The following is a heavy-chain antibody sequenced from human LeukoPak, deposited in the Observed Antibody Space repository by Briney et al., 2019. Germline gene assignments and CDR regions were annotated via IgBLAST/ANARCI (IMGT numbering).Heavy chain of an antibody. CDR2: FDPEDGET. D-gene: IGHD1-26*01. CDR1: GYTLTELS. Sequence: ASVKVSCKVSGYTLTELSMHWVRHAPGKGLEWMGGFDPEDGETIYAQKFQGRVTMTEYTSTDTAYMELSSLRSEDTAVYYCATDDLGRSGSWPRFDYWGQGTLVTVSS. J-gene: IGHJ4*02. V-gene: IGHV1-24*01. CDR3: ATDDLGRSGSWPRFDY.